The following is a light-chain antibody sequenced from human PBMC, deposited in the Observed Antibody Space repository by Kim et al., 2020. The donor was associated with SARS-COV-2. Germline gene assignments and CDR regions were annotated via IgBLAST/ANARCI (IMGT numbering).Light chain of an antibody. CDR3: SSSESSATIVV. Sequence: TIFCSGTSSNVGAYNFVACYQQHPRSTPTNLIYDVRNRPPGVSTRCSAAKSGNTAALTIAGVQAEEEADYYCSSSESSATIVVFGGGTQLTVL. CDR2: DVR. CDR1: SSNVGAYNF. J-gene: IGLJ3*02. V-gene: IGLV2-14*03.